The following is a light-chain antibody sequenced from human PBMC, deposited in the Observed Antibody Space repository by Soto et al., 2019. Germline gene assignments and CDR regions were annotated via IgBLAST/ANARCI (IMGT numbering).Light chain of an antibody. CDR3: QQLYTLPFT. V-gene: IGKV1-39*01. J-gene: IGKJ5*01. Sequence: DIQMTQSPSSVSASVGDRVTITCRASRSVVTFLNWYQQRPGKAPSLLIYDASSLQSGVPSRFSGSGSGTEFTLTISGLLPEDFAAYHCQQLYTLPFTFGQGTRLEIK. CDR2: DAS. CDR1: RSVVTF.